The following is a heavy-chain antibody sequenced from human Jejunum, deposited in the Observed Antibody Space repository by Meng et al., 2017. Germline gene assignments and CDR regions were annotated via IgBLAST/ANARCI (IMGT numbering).Heavy chain of an antibody. V-gene: IGHV1-46*01. CDR3: AREPPEHYFFDS. CDR2: VRPKRGVT. CDR1: GYIFTDYY. D-gene: IGHD1-14*01. J-gene: IGHJ4*01. Sequence: VQLVQSGAGVREPGAPVKVSCKASGYIFTDYYIHWVRQVPGRGLEWMGIVRPKRGVTFNAQKFDGRVTMTSDPSTRTVYMELRSLSSEDTASYFCAREPPEHYFFDSWGQGTVVTVSS.